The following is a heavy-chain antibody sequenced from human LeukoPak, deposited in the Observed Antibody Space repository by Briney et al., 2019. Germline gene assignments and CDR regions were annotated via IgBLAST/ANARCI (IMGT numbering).Heavy chain of an antibody. D-gene: IGHD3-10*01. CDR2: INHSGST. Sequence: KPSETLSLTCAVYGGSFSGYYWSWIRQPPGKGLEWIGEINHSGSTNYNPSLKSRVTISVDTSKNQFSLKLSSVTAADTAVYYCARGTMVRGEMKGVDYWGQGTLVTVSS. CDR3: ARGTMVRGEMKGVDY. V-gene: IGHV4-34*01. CDR1: GGSFSGYY. J-gene: IGHJ4*02.